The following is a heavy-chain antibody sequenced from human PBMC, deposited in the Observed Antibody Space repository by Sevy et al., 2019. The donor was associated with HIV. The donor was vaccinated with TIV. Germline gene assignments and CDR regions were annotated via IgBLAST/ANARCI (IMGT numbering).Heavy chain of an antibody. D-gene: IGHD6-19*01. CDR1: GFTFSNYA. V-gene: IGHV3-23*01. Sequence: GGSLRLSCAASGFTFSNYAMNCVRQAPGKGLEWVSSISGSGGTTYYADSVEGRFTISRDKSKNTLYLQMHSLRAEDTAVYYCARESIAVAGIGYYFDSWGQGTLVTVSS. CDR3: ARESIAVAGIGYYFDS. CDR2: ISGSGGTT. J-gene: IGHJ4*02.